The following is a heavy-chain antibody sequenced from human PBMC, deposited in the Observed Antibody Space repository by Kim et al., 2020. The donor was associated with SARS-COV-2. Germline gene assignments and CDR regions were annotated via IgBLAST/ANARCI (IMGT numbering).Heavy chain of an antibody. J-gene: IGHJ4*02. CDR2: IYYSGST. CDR3: ARGLGLLWFGENPDYFDY. V-gene: IGHV4-59*13. D-gene: IGHD3-10*01. CDR1: GGSISSYY. Sequence: SETLSLTCTVSGGSISSYYWSWIRQPPGKVLEWIGYIYYSGSTNYNPSLKSRVTISVDTSKNQFSLKLSSVTAADTAVYYCARGLGLLWFGENPDYFDYWGQGTLVTVSS.